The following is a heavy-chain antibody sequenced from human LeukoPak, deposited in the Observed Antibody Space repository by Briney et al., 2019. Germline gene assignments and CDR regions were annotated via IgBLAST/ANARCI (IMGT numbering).Heavy chain of an antibody. J-gene: IGHJ5*02. Sequence: PSETLSLTCAVYGGPFSGYYWSWIRQPPGKGLEWIGEINHSGSTNYNPSLKSRVTISVDTSKNQFSLKLSSVTAADTAVYYCARDPLEMATSYNWFDPWGQGTLVTVSS. CDR2: INHSGST. V-gene: IGHV4-34*01. CDR1: GGPFSGYY. CDR3: ARDPLEMATSYNWFDP. D-gene: IGHD5-12*01.